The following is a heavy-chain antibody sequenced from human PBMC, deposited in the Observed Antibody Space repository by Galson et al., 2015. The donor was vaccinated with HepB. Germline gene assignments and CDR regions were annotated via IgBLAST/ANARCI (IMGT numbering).Heavy chain of an antibody. CDR1: GFTFSYYS. J-gene: IGHJ4*02. CDR3: ANFRGYCSSTSCHDY. V-gene: IGHV3-48*02. Sequence: SLRLSCAASGFTFSYYSMNWVRQAPGKGPEWVSYITGSGGTIYYADSVRGRFTISRDNAKNSLYLQMNSLRDEDTAAYYCANFRGYCSSTSCHDYWGQGTLVIVSS. CDR2: ITGSGGTI. D-gene: IGHD2-2*01.